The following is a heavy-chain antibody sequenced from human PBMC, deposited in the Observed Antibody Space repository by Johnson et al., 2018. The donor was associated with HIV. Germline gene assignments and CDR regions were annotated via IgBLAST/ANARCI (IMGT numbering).Heavy chain of an antibody. V-gene: IGHV3-74*01. D-gene: IGHD1-1*01. Sequence: VQLVESGGGLVQPGGSLKLSCTAYGFTFSDHWMYWVRHAPGKGLVWVSRINTDGRGTNYADSVRGRFTISRDDAQNTLYWQMNSLRAEDTAVYYCATRYPTHRPGVFDIWGQGTMVTVSS. CDR2: INTDGRGT. J-gene: IGHJ3*02. CDR3: ATRYPTHRPGVFDI. CDR1: GFTFSDHW.